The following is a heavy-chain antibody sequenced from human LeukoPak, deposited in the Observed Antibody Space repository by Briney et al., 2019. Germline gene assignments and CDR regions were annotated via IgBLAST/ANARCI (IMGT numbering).Heavy chain of an antibody. D-gene: IGHD1-14*01. J-gene: IGHJ4*02. CDR3: ASGIRRIPTSAETDY. CDR2: ISSSSSTI. CDR1: GFTFSSYS. V-gene: IGHV3-48*01. Sequence: GGSLRLSCAASGFTFSSYSMNWVRQAPGKGLEWVSYISSSSSTIYYADSVKGRFTISRDNAKNSLYLQMSSLRAEDTAVYYCASGIRRIPTSAETDYWGQGTLVTVSS.